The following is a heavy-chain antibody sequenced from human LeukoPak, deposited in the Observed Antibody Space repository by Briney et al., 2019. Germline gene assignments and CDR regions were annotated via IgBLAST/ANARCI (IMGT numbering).Heavy chain of an antibody. J-gene: IGHJ4*02. D-gene: IGHD6-19*01. CDR1: GITLSNYG. CDR3: VRRGDASSGWGDHDF. CDR2: ISNDGGGT. V-gene: IGHV3-23*01. Sequence: GGSLRLSCVVSGITLSNYGMSWVRQAPGKGLEWVSSISNDGGGTFSADSVRGRFTISRDNSKNMVHLQMNSLTGEDTALYYCVRRGDASSGWGDHDFWGQGALVTVSS.